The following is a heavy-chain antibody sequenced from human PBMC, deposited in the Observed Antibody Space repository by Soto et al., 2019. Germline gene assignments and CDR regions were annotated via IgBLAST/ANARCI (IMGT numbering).Heavy chain of an antibody. D-gene: IGHD3-10*01. J-gene: IGHJ4*02. V-gene: IGHV2-70*11. CDR2: IDWDDDK. CDR1: GFSLSTSGMC. CDR3: ARGITMVRGVISANDY. Sequence: TLSLTCTFSGFSLSTSGMCVSWIRQPPGKALEWLARIDWDDDKYYSTSLKTRLTISKDTSKNQVVLTMTNMDPVDTATYYCARGITMVRGVISANDYWGQGTLVTVSS.